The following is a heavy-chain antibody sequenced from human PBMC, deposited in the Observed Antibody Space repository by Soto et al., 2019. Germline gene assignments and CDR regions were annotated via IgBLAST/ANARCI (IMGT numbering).Heavy chain of an antibody. V-gene: IGHV1-18*01. CDR2: ISAYNGNT. CDR1: GYTFTGYG. J-gene: IGHJ6*02. Sequence: ASVKVSCKASGYTFTGYGISWVRQAPGQGLEWMGWISAYNGNTNYAQKLQGRVTMTTDTSTSTAYMELRSLRSDDTAVYYCARGRHCSSTSCYDGGRYYYYYGMDVWGQGTTVTVSS. CDR3: ARGRHCSSTSCYDGGRYYYYYGMDV. D-gene: IGHD2-2*01.